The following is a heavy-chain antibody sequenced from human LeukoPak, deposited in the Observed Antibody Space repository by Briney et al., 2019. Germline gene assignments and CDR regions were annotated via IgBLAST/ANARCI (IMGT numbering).Heavy chain of an antibody. CDR1: GLTFRNYW. D-gene: IGHD3-10*01. Sequence: GGSLRLSCAVSGLTFRNYWMHWVRQAPGKGLVWVSRINGDGSDISYADSVKGRFTISRDNAKNTLYLQMDSLRAEDTAVYYCTTGIGNYYYYWGQGTLVTVAS. CDR3: TTGIGNYYYY. J-gene: IGHJ4*02. CDR2: INGDGSDI. V-gene: IGHV3-74*01.